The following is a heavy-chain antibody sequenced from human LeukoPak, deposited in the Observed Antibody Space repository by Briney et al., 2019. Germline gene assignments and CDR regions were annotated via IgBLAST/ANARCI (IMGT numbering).Heavy chain of an antibody. Sequence: SETLSLTCSVSGGSVSSYYWTWIRQPPGKGLEWIGYIYYTGSTNYNPSLKSRVTISLDTSKNQCSLKLSSVTAADTAVYYCTRAQYGYAFDYWGQGALVTVSS. CDR1: GGSVSSYY. D-gene: IGHD5-12*01. CDR2: IYYTGST. J-gene: IGHJ4*02. CDR3: TRAQYGYAFDY. V-gene: IGHV4-59*02.